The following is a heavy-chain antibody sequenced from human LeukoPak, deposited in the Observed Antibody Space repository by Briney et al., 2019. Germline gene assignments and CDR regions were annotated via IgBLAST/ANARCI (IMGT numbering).Heavy chain of an antibody. V-gene: IGHV4-39*07. CDR2: IFYGGST. CDR1: GGTISSSSYY. D-gene: IGHD3-22*01. Sequence: SETLSLTCTVSGGTISSSSYYWGWIRQPPGKGLEWIGNIFYGGSTYYNPSLKSRVTISVDMSKNQFSLRLNSVTAADTAVYYCARAYDSSGYYPYYFDYWGQGTLVTVSS. CDR3: ARAYDSSGYYPYYFDY. J-gene: IGHJ4*02.